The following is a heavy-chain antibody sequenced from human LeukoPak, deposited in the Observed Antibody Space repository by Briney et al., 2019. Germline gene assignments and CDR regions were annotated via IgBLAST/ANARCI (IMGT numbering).Heavy chain of an antibody. CDR2: INHSGST. CDR1: GGSFSGYY. D-gene: IGHD3-10*01. V-gene: IGHV4-34*01. CDR3: ASRLYYYGSGTPFGY. J-gene: IGHJ4*02. Sequence: SETLSLTCAVYGGSFSGYYWSWIRQPPGKGLEWIGEINHSGSTNYTPSLKSRVTISVDTSKNQFSLKLSSVTAADTAVYYCASRLYYYGSGTPFGYWGQGTLVTVSS.